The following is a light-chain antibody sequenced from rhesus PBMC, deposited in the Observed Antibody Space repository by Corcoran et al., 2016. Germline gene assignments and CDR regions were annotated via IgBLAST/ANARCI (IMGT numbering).Light chain of an antibody. V-gene: IGKV2-73*01. CDR2: RVS. CDR1: QSLLHTDGRTY. CDR3: MQALQTPFT. Sequence: DIVMTQTPPSLPVTPGEPASISCRSSQSLLHTDGRTYLYWYLQKQGQPQPLLIYRVSNRFSGVPDRFSGSGSGTDFTLKISRVKAEDVGVYYCMQALQTPFTVGPGTKLDIK. J-gene: IGKJ3*01.